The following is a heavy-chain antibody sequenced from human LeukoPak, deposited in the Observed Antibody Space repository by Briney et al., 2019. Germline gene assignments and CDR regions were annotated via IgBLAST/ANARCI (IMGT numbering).Heavy chain of an antibody. J-gene: IGHJ6*03. CDR1: GGSISSSSYY. CDR3: ARHQGGDGYNYYYYYMDV. V-gene: IGHV4-39*01. D-gene: IGHD5-24*01. CDR2: IYYSGST. Sequence: PSETLSLTCTVSGGSISSSSYYWGWIRQPPGKGLEWIGSIYYSGSTYYNPSLKSRVTISVDTSKNQFSLNLTSATAADTAVYYCARHQGGDGYNYYYYYMDVWGKGTTVTVSS.